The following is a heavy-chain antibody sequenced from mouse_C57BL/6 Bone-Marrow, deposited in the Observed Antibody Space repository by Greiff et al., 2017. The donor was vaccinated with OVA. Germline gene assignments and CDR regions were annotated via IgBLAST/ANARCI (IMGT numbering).Heavy chain of an antibody. Sequence: EVKLMESGGDLVKPGGSLKLSCAASGFTFSSYGMSWVRQTPDKRLEWVATISSGGSYTYYPDSVKGRFTISRDNAKNTLYLQMSSLKSEDTAMYYCARKYYGYAMDYWGQGTSVTVSS. V-gene: IGHV5-6*01. CDR1: GFTFSSYG. D-gene: IGHD1-1*01. CDR3: ARKYYGYAMDY. J-gene: IGHJ4*01. CDR2: ISSGGSYT.